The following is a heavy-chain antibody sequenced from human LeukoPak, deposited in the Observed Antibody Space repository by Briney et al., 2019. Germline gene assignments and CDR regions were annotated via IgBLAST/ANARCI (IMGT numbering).Heavy chain of an antibody. CDR3: ARDEGYSSSLFDY. J-gene: IGHJ4*02. CDR1: GFTFSSYG. V-gene: IGHV3-33*01. Sequence: HPGGSLRLSCAASGFTFSSYGMHWVRQAPGKGLEWVAVIWYDGSNKYYADSVKGRFTISRDNSKNTLYLQMNSLRAEDTAVYYCARDEGYSSSLFDYWGQGTLVTVSS. CDR2: IWYDGSNK. D-gene: IGHD6-13*01.